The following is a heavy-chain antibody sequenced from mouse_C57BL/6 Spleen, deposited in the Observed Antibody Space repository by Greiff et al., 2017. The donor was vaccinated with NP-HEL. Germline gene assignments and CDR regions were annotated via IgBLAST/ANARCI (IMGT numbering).Heavy chain of an antibody. CDR2: ISYDGSN. CDR1: GYSITSGYY. Sequence: VQLQQSGPGLVKPSQSLSLTCSVTGYSITSGYYWNWIRQFPGNKLEWMGYISYDGSNNYNPSLKNRISITRDTSKNQFFLKLNSVTTEDTATYYCARDWHYAMDYWGQGTSVTVSS. J-gene: IGHJ4*01. CDR3: ARDWHYAMDY. V-gene: IGHV3-6*01.